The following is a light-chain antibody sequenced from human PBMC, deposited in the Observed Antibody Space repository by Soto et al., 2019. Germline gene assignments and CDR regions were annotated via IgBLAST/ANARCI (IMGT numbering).Light chain of an antibody. CDR3: QKYNSAPWT. V-gene: IGKV1-27*01. CDR2: AAS. CDR1: QGIAHY. J-gene: IGKJ1*01. Sequence: DIQMTQSPSSLSASVEDRVSITCRASQGIAHYLAWYQQKPGKLPNLLIYAASTLQSGVPSRFSGSGSGTDFTLTISSLQPEDVATYYCQKYNSAPWTFGQGTKVEIK.